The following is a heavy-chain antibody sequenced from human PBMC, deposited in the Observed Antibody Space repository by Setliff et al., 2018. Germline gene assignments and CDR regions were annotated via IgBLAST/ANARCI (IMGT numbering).Heavy chain of an antibody. Sequence: GGSLRLSCAASGFTFSDHYMDWVRQAPGKGLEWVGRSRNKGNSYSTEYAASVKGRFTISRDDSKNSLYLQMDNLRAEDTAQYFCARDSSHFIRVLDSWGQGTLVTVSS. J-gene: IGHJ4*02. D-gene: IGHD3-10*01. CDR3: ARDSSHFIRVLDS. V-gene: IGHV3-72*01. CDR1: GFTFSDHY. CDR2: SRNKGNSYST.